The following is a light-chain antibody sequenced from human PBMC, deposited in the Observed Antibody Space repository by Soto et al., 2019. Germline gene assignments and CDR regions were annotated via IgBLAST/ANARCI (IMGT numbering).Light chain of an antibody. J-gene: IGKJ4*01. CDR1: QSVSSS. CDR2: GAS. V-gene: IGKV3-15*01. Sequence: EIVMTQSPATLSVSPGERATLSCRASQSVSSSLAWYQQKPAQAPRLLIYGASTRATGIPARFIGSGSGTEFTLTISSLQSEDFAVYYCQQYNNWPSLTFGGGTNVEIK. CDR3: QQYNNWPSLT.